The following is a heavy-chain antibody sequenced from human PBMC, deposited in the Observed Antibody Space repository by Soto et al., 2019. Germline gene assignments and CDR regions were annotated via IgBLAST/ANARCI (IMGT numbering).Heavy chain of an antibody. CDR1: GFSFNNYA. Sequence: VGSLRLSCAASGFSFNNYAMAWVRQAPGKALEWVSSIGHSGYSINYGDSVKGRFTISRDNSNNILFLEMTGLRAEDTAVYYCARSDDKDILTGCYNWGQGALVTVSS. V-gene: IGHV3-23*01. J-gene: IGHJ4*02. CDR2: IGHSGYSI. CDR3: ARSDDKDILTGCYN. D-gene: IGHD3-9*01.